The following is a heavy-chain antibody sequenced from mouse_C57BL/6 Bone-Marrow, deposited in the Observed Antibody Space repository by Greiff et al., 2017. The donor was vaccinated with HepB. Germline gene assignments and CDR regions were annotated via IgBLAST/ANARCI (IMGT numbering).Heavy chain of an antibody. D-gene: IGHD3-2*02. CDR1: GYTFTNYW. J-gene: IGHJ3*01. Sequence: QVQLKQSGAELVRPGPSVKMSCKASGYTFTNYWIGWAKQRPGQGLEWIGDIYPGGGYTNYNEKFKGKATLTADKSSSTAYMHFSSLTSEDSAIYYCAREDSSGDWFAYWGQGTLVTVSA. V-gene: IGHV1-63*01. CDR2: IYPGGGYT. CDR3: AREDSSGDWFAY.